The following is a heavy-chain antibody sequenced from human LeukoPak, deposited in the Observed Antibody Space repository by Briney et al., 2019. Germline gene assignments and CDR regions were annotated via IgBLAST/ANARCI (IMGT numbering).Heavy chain of an antibody. J-gene: IGHJ3*02. Sequence: SETLSLTCTVSGGSISSYYWSWIRQPAGKGLEWIGRIYTSGSTNYNPSLKSRVTMSVDTSKNQFSLKLSSVTAADTAVYYCASGYYYDSSGYYYADAFDIWGQGTMVTVSS. D-gene: IGHD3-22*01. V-gene: IGHV4-4*07. CDR1: GGSISSYY. CDR3: ASGYYYDSSGYYYADAFDI. CDR2: IYTSGST.